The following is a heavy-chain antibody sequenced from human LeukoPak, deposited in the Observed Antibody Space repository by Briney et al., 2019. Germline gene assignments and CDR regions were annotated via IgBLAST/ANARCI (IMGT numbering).Heavy chain of an antibody. CDR2: IWHDRSETYGGNK. CDR3: AKGADPLTWRMTTVAGTRFDF. J-gene: IGHJ4*02. Sequence: PGKSLRLSCAASGFMFSRSDIHWVRQAPGKGLEWVAVIWHDRSETYGGNKYYADSVKGRFTVSRDNSKNSLYLQMNRLRAEDTAFYYCAKGADPLTWRMTTVAGTRFDFWGQGTLVTVSS. D-gene: IGHD6-19*01. V-gene: IGHV3-33*03. CDR1: GFMFSRSD.